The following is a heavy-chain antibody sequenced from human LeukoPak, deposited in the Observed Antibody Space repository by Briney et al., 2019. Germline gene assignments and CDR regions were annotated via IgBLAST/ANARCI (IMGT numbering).Heavy chain of an antibody. V-gene: IGHV3-30*02. CDR2: IRDDGSTR. CDR3: AKVPHSWGLFDS. D-gene: IGHD3-16*01. Sequence: GGSLRLSCAASGFTFSSYWMSWVRQAPGKGLEWVAFIRDDGSTRYYAESVKGRFTVSRDNSKNTVYLQMDSLRTEDTAVYYCAKVPHSWGLFDSWGQGTLVTVSS. J-gene: IGHJ4*02. CDR1: GFTFSSYW.